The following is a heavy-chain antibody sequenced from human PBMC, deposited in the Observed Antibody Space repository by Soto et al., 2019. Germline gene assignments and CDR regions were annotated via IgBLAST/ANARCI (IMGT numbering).Heavy chain of an antibody. Sequence: QVQLQESGPGLVKPSETLSLTCTVSGGSISSYYWSWIRQPPGKGLEWIGYIYYSGSTNYNPSLKSRITISVDTSKNQFSLKLSSVTAADTAVYYCARVRDYYDSSGPGIDYWGQGTLVTVSS. CDR2: IYYSGST. V-gene: IGHV4-59*01. D-gene: IGHD3-22*01. J-gene: IGHJ4*02. CDR3: ARVRDYYDSSGPGIDY. CDR1: GGSISSYY.